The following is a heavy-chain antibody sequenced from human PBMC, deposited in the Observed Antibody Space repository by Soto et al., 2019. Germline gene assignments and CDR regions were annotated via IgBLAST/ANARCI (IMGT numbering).Heavy chain of an antibody. D-gene: IGHD3-9*01. J-gene: IGHJ4*02. CDR3: ARRRPTGYYNY. Sequence: QVQLVESGGDLVKPGGSLRLSCAASGFPFSDYYMSWIRQAPGKGLEWVSSIGSSSSYTNYADSVKGRFTISRDNAKNSIYLQMNSLRAEDTDVYYCARRRPTGYYNYWGQGTLVTVSA. CDR1: GFPFSDYY. V-gene: IGHV3-11*05. CDR2: IGSSSSYT.